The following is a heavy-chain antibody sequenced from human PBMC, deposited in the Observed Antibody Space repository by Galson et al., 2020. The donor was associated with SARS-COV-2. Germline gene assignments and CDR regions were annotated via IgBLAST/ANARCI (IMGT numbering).Heavy chain of an antibody. CDR1: GGSVRSSGMY. Sequence: SETLSLTCTVPGGSVRSSGMYWVWIRQSPGKGLEYIGSIHYSGSTYYNPSLKSRVTTSVDTSKNQVSLKLSSVTAADTAVYYCARGAYDPLAGHYRDYGMDVWGQGTTVTVSS. J-gene: IGHJ6*02. V-gene: IGHV4-39*01. D-gene: IGHD3-9*01. CDR3: ARGAYDPLAGHYRDYGMDV. CDR2: IHYSGST.